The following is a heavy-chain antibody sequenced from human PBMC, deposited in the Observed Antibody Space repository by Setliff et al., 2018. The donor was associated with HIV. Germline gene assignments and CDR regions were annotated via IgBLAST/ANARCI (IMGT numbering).Heavy chain of an antibody. D-gene: IGHD3-10*01. J-gene: IGHJ4*02. V-gene: IGHV4-39*07. CDR2: IYYSGST. CDR3: ASFVPLYGADY. CDR1: GASISSSSYY. Sequence: KTSETLSLTCTVSGASISSSSYYWGWIRQPPGKGLEWIGSIYYSGSTYYNPSLKSRVTISVDTSKNQFSLKLSSVTAADTAVYYCASFVPLYGADYWGQGMLVTVSS.